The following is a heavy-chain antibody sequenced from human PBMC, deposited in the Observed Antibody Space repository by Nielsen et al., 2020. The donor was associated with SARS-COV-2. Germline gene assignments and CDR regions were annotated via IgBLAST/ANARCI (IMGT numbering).Heavy chain of an antibody. Sequence: GESLKISCKGSGYSFTSYWIGWVRQMPGKGLEWMGIIYPGDSDTRYSPSFQGQVTISADKSISTAYLQWSSLKASDTVMYYCARHPGYCSSTSCLPTLYFDYWGQGTLVTVSS. CDR1: GYSFTSYW. D-gene: IGHD2-2*01. CDR3: ARHPGYCSSTSCLPTLYFDY. CDR2: IYPGDSDT. V-gene: IGHV5-51*01. J-gene: IGHJ4*02.